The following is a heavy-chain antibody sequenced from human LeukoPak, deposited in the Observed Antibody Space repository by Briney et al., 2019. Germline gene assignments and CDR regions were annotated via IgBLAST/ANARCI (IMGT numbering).Heavy chain of an antibody. V-gene: IGHV4-39*07. Sequence: SETLSLTCTVSGGSISSSSYYWGWIRQPPGKGLEWIGSIYYSGSTYYNPSLKSRVTISVDTSKNQFSLKLSSVTAADTAVYYCARDYPRGSPLVLDYWGQGTLVTVSS. CDR1: GGSISSSSYY. CDR2: IYYSGST. J-gene: IGHJ4*02. D-gene: IGHD3-10*01. CDR3: ARDYPRGSPLVLDY.